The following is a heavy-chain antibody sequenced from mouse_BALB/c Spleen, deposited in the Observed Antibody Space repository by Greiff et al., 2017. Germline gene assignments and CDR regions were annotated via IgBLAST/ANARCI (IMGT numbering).Heavy chain of an antibody. D-gene: IGHD2-3*01. Sequence: EVKLVESGGGLVQPGGSLRLSCATSGFTFTDYYMSWVRQPPGKALEWLGFIRNKANGYTTEYSASVKGRFTISRDNSQSILYLQMNTLRAEDSATYYCARGGGYSYYFDYWGQGTTLTVSS. CDR1: GFTFTDYY. CDR2: IRNKANGYTT. CDR3: ARGGGYSYYFDY. J-gene: IGHJ2*01. V-gene: IGHV7-3*02.